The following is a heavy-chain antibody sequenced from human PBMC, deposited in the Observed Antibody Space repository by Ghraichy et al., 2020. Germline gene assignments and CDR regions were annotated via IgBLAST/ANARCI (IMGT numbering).Heavy chain of an antibody. Sequence: SQTLSLTCAVYGGSFSGYYWSWIRQPPGKGLEWIGEINHSGSTNYNPSLKSRVTISVDTSKNQFSLKLSSVTAADTAVYYCARRGYCSSTSCYTDMDVWGQGTTVTVSS. CDR3: ARRGYCSSTSCYTDMDV. J-gene: IGHJ6*02. V-gene: IGHV4-34*01. CDR1: GGSFSGYY. D-gene: IGHD2-2*02. CDR2: INHSGST.